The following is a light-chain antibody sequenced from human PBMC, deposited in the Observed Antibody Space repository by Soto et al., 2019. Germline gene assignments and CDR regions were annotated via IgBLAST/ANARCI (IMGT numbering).Light chain of an antibody. Sequence: QSALTQPASVSGSPGQSITISCTGSSTDVGAYNYVSWYQQYPGQAPNLLIYEVSRRPSGFSHRFSGSKSVNTASLTISGLQAEDEGDYYCSAYTARSTLVFGGGTKLTVL. CDR2: EVS. V-gene: IGLV2-14*01. J-gene: IGLJ3*02. CDR1: STDVGAYNY. CDR3: SAYTARSTLV.